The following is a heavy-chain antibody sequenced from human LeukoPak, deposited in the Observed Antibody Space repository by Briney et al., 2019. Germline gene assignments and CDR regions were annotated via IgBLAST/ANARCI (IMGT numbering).Heavy chain of an antibody. D-gene: IGHD3-9*01. CDR3: ARVRAYYDILTGYYYFDY. V-gene: IGHV1-18*01. CDR1: GYTFTSYG. Sequence: GASVKVSCKASGYTFTSYGISWVRQAPGQGLEWMGWISAYNGNTNYAQKLQGRVTMTTDTSTSTAYMELRSLRSDDTAVYYCARVRAYYDILTGYYYFDYWGQGTQVTVSS. CDR2: ISAYNGNT. J-gene: IGHJ4*02.